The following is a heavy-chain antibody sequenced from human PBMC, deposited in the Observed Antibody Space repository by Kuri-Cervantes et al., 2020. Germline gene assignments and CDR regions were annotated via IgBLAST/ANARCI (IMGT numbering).Heavy chain of an antibody. CDR1: GITFDDYS. CDR3: ARDKGFGELSQYGMDV. CDR2: IIGSGGNS. V-gene: IGHV3-23*01. D-gene: IGHD3-10*01. J-gene: IGHJ6*02. Sequence: GESLKISCAASGITFDDYSMNWVRQAPGKGLEWVSSIIGSGGNSNHADSVKGRFTIARDNSKNTLYLQMNSLRAEDTAVYYCARDKGFGELSQYGMDVWGQGTTVTVSS.